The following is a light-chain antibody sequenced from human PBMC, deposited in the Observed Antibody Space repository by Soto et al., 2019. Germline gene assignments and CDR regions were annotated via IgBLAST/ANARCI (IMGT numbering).Light chain of an antibody. V-gene: IGKV1-5*01. CDR2: DAS. Sequence: DIPMTQSPSTLSASVGDRVTITCRASQSISNWLAWYQQKPGKAPNFLIYDASTLESGVPSRFSGSGSGTEFTLTISSLQPDDFATYYCQQYNSYPLTFGGGTKVEIK. CDR1: QSISNW. CDR3: QQYNSYPLT. J-gene: IGKJ4*01.